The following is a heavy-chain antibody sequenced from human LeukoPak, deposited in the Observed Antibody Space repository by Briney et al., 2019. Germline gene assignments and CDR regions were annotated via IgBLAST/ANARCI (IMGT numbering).Heavy chain of an antibody. J-gene: IGHJ4*02. CDR3: ARGRGCSGTSCFHARLFDS. D-gene: IGHD2-2*01. CDR2: IGTAGDT. Sequence: GRSLRLSCAASGFTFNMYDMHWVRQATGKGLEGVSAIGTAGDTYYPGSVKGRFTISRENAKNSLYLQMNSLKAGDTAVYYCARGRGCSGTSCFHARLFDSWGQGTLVTVSS. CDR1: GFTFNMYD. V-gene: IGHV3-13*01.